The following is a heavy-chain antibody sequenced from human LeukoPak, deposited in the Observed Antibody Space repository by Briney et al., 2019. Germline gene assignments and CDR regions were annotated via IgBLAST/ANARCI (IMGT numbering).Heavy chain of an antibody. CDR2: IYSGGST. V-gene: IGHV3-53*01. CDR3: ASYQFTYSSGQGY. CDR1: GFTVSSDY. J-gene: IGHJ4*02. D-gene: IGHD6-19*01. Sequence: GGSLRLSCAASGFTVSSDYMSWVRQAPGKGLEWVSVIYSGGSTYYADSVKGRFTISRDNSKNTLYLQMNSLRAEDTAVYYCASYQFTYSSGQGYWGQGTLVTVSS.